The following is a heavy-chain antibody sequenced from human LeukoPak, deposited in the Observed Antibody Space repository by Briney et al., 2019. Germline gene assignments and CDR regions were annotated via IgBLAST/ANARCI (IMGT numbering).Heavy chain of an antibody. Sequence: PSQTLSLTCALDGGSFSGYYCSWIRQPPGKGLEWIGEINHSGSNNYNPSLKSRVTISVDTSKNQFSLKLSSVTAADTAVYYCAKGGGGVAAAGIDYWGQGTLVTVSS. CDR3: AKGGGGVAAAGIDY. J-gene: IGHJ4*02. D-gene: IGHD6-13*01. CDR1: GGSFSGYY. CDR2: INHSGSN. V-gene: IGHV4-34*01.